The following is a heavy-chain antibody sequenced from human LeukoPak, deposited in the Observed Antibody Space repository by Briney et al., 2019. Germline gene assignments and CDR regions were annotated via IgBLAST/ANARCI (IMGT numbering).Heavy chain of an antibody. D-gene: IGHD3-22*01. CDR1: GFTFSSYG. V-gene: IGHV3-33*01. CDR2: IWYDGSNK. J-gene: IGHJ5*02. Sequence: GGSLRLSCAASGFTFSSYGMHWVRQAPGKGLEWVAVIWYDGSNKYYADSVKDRFTISRDNSKNTLYLQMNSLRAEDTAVYYCARDGSSGYSWFDPWGQGTLVTVSS. CDR3: ARDGSSGYSWFDP.